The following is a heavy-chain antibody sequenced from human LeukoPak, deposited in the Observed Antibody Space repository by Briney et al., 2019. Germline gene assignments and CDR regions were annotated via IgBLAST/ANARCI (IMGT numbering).Heavy chain of an antibody. CDR3: ARDPDTSLGNWFDP. CDR1: GFTFSSYA. V-gene: IGHV3-30-3*01. J-gene: IGHJ5*02. CDR2: ISYDGSNK. Sequence: GGSLRLSCAASGFTFSSYAMHWVRQAPGKGLEWVAGISYDGSNKYYADSVKGRFTISRDNSKNTLYLQMNSLRAEDTAVYYCARDPDTSLGNWFDPWGQGTLVTVSS. D-gene: IGHD2-2*01.